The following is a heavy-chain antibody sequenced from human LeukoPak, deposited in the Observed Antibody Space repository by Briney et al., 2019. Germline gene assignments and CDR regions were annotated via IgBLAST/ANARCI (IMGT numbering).Heavy chain of an antibody. D-gene: IGHD6-13*01. J-gene: IGHJ5*02. CDR1: GYTFTRYY. V-gene: IGHV1-2*04. CDR2: FNPNSGGT. CDR3: AREHVAADGTENWFDP. Sequence: GASVRVSCKASGYTFTRYYMQWVRQAPGQGLEWMGWFNPNSGGTNYAQEYPVWVTMTRSTAISTTSQDMSRLRSEETAMCFCAREHVAADGTENWFDPWGQGTLVTVSS.